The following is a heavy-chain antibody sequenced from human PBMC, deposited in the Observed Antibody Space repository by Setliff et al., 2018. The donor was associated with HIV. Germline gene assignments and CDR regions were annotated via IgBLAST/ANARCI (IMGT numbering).Heavy chain of an antibody. J-gene: IGHJ4*02. D-gene: IGHD3-3*01. Sequence: SETLSLTCAVSGGSISSSNWWSWVRQPPGKGLEWIGEIYHSGSTNYSPSLKSRVTISVDTSKNQFSLKLTSVTAADTALYYCARDVMEYFGNYFDYWGQGALVTVSS. CDR1: GGSISSSNW. CDR3: ARDVMEYFGNYFDY. V-gene: IGHV4-4*02. CDR2: IYHSGST.